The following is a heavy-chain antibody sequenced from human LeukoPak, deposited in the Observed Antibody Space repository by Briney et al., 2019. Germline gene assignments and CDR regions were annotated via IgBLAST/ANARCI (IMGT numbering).Heavy chain of an antibody. CDR1: GFTHSQYW. D-gene: IGHD2/OR15-2a*01. CDR2: SSGDGTST. V-gene: IGHV3-74*01. CDR3: TRDFRNKGLDP. Sequence: GGSLRLSCVASGFTHSQYWMYWVRQAPGKGPVSVSRSSGDGTSTHYADFVQGRFTISRDNAKNTLYLQMNSLRGGDTAVYYCTRDFRNKGLDPWGQGTLVTVSS. J-gene: IGHJ5*02.